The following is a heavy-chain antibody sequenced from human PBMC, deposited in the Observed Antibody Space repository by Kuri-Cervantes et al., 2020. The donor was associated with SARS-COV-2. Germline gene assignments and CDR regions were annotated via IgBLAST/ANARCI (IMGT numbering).Heavy chain of an antibody. CDR1: GFTFDDYG. Sequence: GESLKISCAASGFTFDDYGMSWVRQAPGKGLEWVSGINWNGGSTGYADSVKGRFTISRDNAKNSLYLQMNSLRAEDTAVYYCARARVVVVAATLLPLYFDYWGQGTLVTVSS. CDR2: INWNGGST. D-gene: IGHD2-15*01. V-gene: IGHV3-20*04. CDR3: ARARVVVVAATLLPLYFDY. J-gene: IGHJ4*02.